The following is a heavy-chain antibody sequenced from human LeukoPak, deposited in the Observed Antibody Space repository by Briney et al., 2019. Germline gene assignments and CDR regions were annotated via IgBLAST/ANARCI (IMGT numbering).Heavy chain of an antibody. CDR1: GFTFSSYA. J-gene: IGHJ4*02. Sequence: GGSLRLSCAASGFTFSSYAMSWVRQAPGKGLEWVSSISSSSSYIYYADSVKGRFTISRDNAKNSLYLQMNSLRAEDTAIYYCAKDQGDSGYYSIDYWGQGTLVTVSS. V-gene: IGHV3-21*04. D-gene: IGHD5-12*01. CDR2: ISSSSSYI. CDR3: AKDQGDSGYYSIDY.